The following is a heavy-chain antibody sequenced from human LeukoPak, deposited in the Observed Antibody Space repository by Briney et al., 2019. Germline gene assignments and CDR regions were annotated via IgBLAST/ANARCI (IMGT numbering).Heavy chain of an antibody. Sequence: SVKVSCKASGGTFSSYAISWVRQAPGQGLEWMGRIIPIFGTANYAQKFQGRVTITTDESTSTAYMELSSLRSEDTAVYYCARDHCTNGVCYADYWGQGTLVSVSS. CDR2: IIPIFGTA. CDR3: ARDHCTNGVCYADY. CDR1: GGTFSSYA. V-gene: IGHV1-69*05. J-gene: IGHJ4*02. D-gene: IGHD2-8*01.